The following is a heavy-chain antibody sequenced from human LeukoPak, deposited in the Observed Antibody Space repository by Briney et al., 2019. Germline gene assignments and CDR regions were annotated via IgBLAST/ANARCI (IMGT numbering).Heavy chain of an antibody. Sequence: GGSLRLSCTASGFTFSTYDMSWVRQAPGKGLEWVSTVRVNGRSTFYADSVKGRFTISRDNSKNTLYLQMSSLRAEDTALYYCATPGEPSNYFFDYWGQGAPVTVSS. D-gene: IGHD1-14*01. J-gene: IGHJ4*02. CDR2: VRVNGRST. CDR1: GFTFSTYD. V-gene: IGHV3-23*01. CDR3: ATPGEPSNYFFDY.